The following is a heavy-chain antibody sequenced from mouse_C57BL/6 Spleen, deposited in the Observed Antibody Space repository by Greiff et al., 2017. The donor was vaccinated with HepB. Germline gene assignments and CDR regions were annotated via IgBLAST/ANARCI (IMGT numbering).Heavy chain of an antibody. V-gene: IGHV3-6*01. CDR2: ISYDGSN. CDR1: GYSITSGYY. D-gene: IGHD1-1*01. J-gene: IGHJ2*01. CDR3: ARETTVVATESYFDY. Sequence: DVQLQESGPGLVKPSQSLSLTCSVTGYSITSGYYWNWIRQFPGNKLEWMGYISYDGSNNYNPSLKNRISITRDTSKNQFFLKLNSVTTEDTATYYCARETTVVATESYFDYWGQGTTLTVSS.